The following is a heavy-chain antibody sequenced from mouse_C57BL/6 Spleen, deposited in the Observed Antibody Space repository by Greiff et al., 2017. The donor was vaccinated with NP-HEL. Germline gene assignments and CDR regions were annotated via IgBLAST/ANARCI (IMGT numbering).Heavy chain of an antibody. CDR2: IYPRSGNT. CDR1: GYTFTSYG. J-gene: IGHJ4*01. Sequence: QVQLQQSGAELARPGASVKLSCKASGYTFTSYGISWVKQRTGQGLEWIGEIYPRSGNTYYNEKFKCKATLTADKSSSTAYMELRSLTSEDSAVYFCARRGDPSYAMDYWGQGTSVTVSS. CDR3: ARRGDPSYAMDY. V-gene: IGHV1-81*01.